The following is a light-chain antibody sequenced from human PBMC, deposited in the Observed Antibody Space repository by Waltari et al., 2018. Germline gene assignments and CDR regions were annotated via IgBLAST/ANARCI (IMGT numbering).Light chain of an antibody. Sequence: DIQMTQSPSSLSASVGDTVTITCRASQSISSWLAWYQQKPGKAPNLLIYKASTFQSGVPSRFSGSGSGTDFTLTISSLQPEDFVTYYCLQYNSSPYSFGQGTKVEIK. V-gene: IGKV1-12*01. CDR2: KAS. CDR1: QSISSW. CDR3: LQYNSSPYS. J-gene: IGKJ2*03.